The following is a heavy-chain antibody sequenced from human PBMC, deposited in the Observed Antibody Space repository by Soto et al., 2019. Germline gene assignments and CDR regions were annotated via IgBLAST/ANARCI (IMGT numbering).Heavy chain of an antibody. J-gene: IGHJ4*02. V-gene: IGHV4-34*01. D-gene: IGHD4-17*01. CDR2: INHSGST. CDR3: ARTLKIYGDYPSIDY. Sequence: SETLSLTYAVYGGSFSGYYWSWIRQPPGKGLEWIGEINHSGSTNYNPSLKSRVTISVDTSKNQFSLKLSSVTAADTAVYYCARTLKIYGDYPSIDYWGQGTLVTVSS. CDR1: GGSFSGYY.